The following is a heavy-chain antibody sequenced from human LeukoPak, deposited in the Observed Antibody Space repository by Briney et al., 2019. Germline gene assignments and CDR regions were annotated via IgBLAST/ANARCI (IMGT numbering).Heavy chain of an antibody. V-gene: IGHV3-30*18. CDR1: GFTFSSYG. CDR3: AKDRGYCSGGSCTYFDY. CDR2: ISYDGSNK. J-gene: IGHJ4*02. Sequence: GGSLRLSCAASGFTFSSYGMHWVRQAPGKGLEWVAVISYDGSNKYYADSVKGRFTISRDNSKNTLYLQMNSLGAEDTAVYYCAKDRGYCSGGSCTYFDYWGQGTLVTVSS. D-gene: IGHD2-15*01.